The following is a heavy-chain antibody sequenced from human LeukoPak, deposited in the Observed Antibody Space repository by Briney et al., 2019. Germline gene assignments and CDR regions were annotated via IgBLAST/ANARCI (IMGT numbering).Heavy chain of an antibody. CDR3: GVGNGGNY. Sequence: GGSLRLSCAASGFTFSSYAMSWVRQSPGKGLEWLSAIGGNGASTYYAGSVKGRFTISRDNSKNTVYLQMNSLSVEDTAVYHCGVGNGGNYWGQGTLVTVSS. CDR1: GFTFSSYA. J-gene: IGHJ4*02. CDR2: IGGNGAST. D-gene: IGHD4-23*01. V-gene: IGHV3-23*01.